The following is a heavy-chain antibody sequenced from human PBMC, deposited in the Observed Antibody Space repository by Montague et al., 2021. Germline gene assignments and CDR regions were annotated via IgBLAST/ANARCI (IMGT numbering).Heavy chain of an antibody. V-gene: IGHV4-39*07. Sequence: SETLSLTCTVSDASITSNIYYWGWIRQSPGRGLEWIGCIYYSGNSFYQPSLKSRITMAVDTSKNQFSLKLSSVTAADTAIYYCARVFSSWYVGWFDPWGQGTLVTVSS. CDR2: IYYSGNS. J-gene: IGHJ5*02. CDR1: DASITSNIYY. D-gene: IGHD6-13*01. CDR3: ARVFSSWYVGWFDP.